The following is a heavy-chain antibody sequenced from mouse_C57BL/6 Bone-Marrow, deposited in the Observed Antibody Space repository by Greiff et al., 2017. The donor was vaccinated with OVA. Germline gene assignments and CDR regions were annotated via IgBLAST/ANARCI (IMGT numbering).Heavy chain of an antibody. CDR3: ARGVV. CDR1: GYSITSGYY. V-gene: IGHV3-6*01. CDR2: ISYDGSN. J-gene: IGHJ1*03. Sequence: VQLKESGPGLVKPSQSLSLTCSVTGYSITSGYYWNWIRQFPGNKLEWMGYISYDGSNNSNPSLKNRISITRDTSKNQFFLKLNSVTTEDTATYYCARGVVWGTGTTVTVSS.